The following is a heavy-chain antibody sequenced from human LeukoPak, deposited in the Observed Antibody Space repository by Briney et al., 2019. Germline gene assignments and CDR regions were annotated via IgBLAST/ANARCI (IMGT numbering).Heavy chain of an antibody. J-gene: IGHJ3*02. V-gene: IGHV4-4*08. CDR3: ARPVRRGYSSGWWNDAFDI. CDR2: VFTSGIT. Sequence: PSETLSLTCSVSGGSVTNYYWGWIRQSPGKGLEWIGYVFTSGITNYNPSLKSRVYLSVDTSKNQFSLKLSSVTAADTAVYFCARPVRRGYSSGWWNDAFDIWGQGTMVTVSS. CDR1: GGSVTNYY. D-gene: IGHD6-19*01.